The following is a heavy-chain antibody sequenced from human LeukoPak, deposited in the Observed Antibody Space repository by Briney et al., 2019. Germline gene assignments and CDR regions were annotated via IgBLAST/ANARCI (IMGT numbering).Heavy chain of an antibody. CDR3: ARHQIFGVATNPRAPFDY. D-gene: IGHD3-3*01. Sequence: PSETLSLTCTVSGGSISSYYWGWIRQPPGKGLEWIGTIYYSGSTYYNPSLRSRVTISVDTSKNQFSLKLNSVTAADTAVYYCARHQIFGVATNPRAPFDYWGQGTLVTVSS. CDR1: GGSISSYY. J-gene: IGHJ4*02. CDR2: IYYSGST. V-gene: IGHV4-39*01.